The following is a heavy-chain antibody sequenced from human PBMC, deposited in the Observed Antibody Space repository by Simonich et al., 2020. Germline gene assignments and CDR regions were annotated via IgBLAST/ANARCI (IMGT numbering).Heavy chain of an antibody. CDR1: GYSISSGYY. J-gene: IGHJ6*02. CDR3: ARVGYSNYYYYGMDV. D-gene: IGHD6-13*01. V-gene: IGHV4-38-2*01. CDR2: IYHRGDT. Sequence: QVQLQESGPGLVKPSETLSLTCAVSGYSISSGYYWGWIRQPPGKGLEWIGGIYHRGDTAYNPSLKSRVTISVDTSKNQFSLKLSSVTAADTAVYYCARVGYSNYYYYGMDVWGQGTTVTVSS.